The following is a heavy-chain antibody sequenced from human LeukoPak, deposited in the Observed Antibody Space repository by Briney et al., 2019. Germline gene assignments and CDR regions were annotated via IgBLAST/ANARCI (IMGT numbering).Heavy chain of an antibody. V-gene: IGHV1-8*02. J-gene: IGHJ4*02. Sequence: ASVKVSCKASGGTFSSYAISWVRQATGQGLEWMGWMNPNSGNTGYAQKFQGRVTMTRNTSISTAYMELSSLRSEDTAVYYCARVPRITGTGPPRRFDYWGQGTLVTVSS. CDR2: MNPNSGNT. CDR1: GGTFSSYA. D-gene: IGHD1-20*01. CDR3: ARVPRITGTGPPRRFDY.